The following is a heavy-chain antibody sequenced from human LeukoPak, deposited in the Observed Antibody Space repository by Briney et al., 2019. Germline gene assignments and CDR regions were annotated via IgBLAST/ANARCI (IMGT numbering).Heavy chain of an antibody. J-gene: IGHJ4*02. Sequence: GGSLRLSCEASGFTFSSYGMNWVRQAPGKGLEWVSYISSSSSIYYADSVKGRFTISRDDSKNTLYLQMNSLRAEDTAVYYCARRYCSGGTCYFFDYWGQGTLVTVSS. CDR3: ARRYCSGGTCYFFDY. CDR1: GFTFSSYG. CDR2: ISSSSSI. V-gene: IGHV3-21*05. D-gene: IGHD2-15*01.